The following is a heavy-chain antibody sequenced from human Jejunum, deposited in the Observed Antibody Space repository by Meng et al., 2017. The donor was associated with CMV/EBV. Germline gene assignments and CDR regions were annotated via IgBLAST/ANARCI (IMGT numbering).Heavy chain of an antibody. J-gene: IGHJ4*02. V-gene: IGHV4-39*07. D-gene: IGHD6-13*01. CDR1: GGSISDSSYY. Sequence: QLQLQESGPGLVKPSETLSLTCTVSGGSISDSSYYWGWIRQPPGKGLEWIGSIYYSGNTYYNSSLKSRVTISVDTSKNQFSLKLISVTAADTAVYYCAREGYTTTVPFKYWGQGTLVTVSS. CDR2: IYYSGNT. CDR3: AREGYTTTVPFKY.